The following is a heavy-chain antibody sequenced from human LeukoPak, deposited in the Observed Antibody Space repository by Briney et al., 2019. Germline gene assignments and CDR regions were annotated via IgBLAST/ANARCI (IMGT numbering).Heavy chain of an antibody. CDR1: GGTFSSYA. CDR2: IIPIFVAA. CDR3: ASCGLGYSYYYMDV. V-gene: IGHV1-69*05. Sequence: GASVKVSCKASGGTFSSYAISWVRQAPGQGLEWMGGIIPIFVAANYAQKFQGRVTITTAEPTSKAYMELSSLRSEDTAVYSCASCGLGYSYYYMDVWGKGTTVTVSS. D-gene: IGHD5-18*01. J-gene: IGHJ6*03.